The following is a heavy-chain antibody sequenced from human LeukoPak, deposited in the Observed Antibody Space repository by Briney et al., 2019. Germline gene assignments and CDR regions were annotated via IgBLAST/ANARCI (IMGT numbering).Heavy chain of an antibody. CDR2: INPHSGGT. D-gene: IGHD3-10*01. V-gene: IGHV1-2*02. CDR3: GRVVGGNYYGSETDDY. J-gene: IGHJ4*02. Sequence: GASVKVSFKASGYTFTGYYMHWVRQAPGQGLEWMGWINPHSGGTNYAQKFQGRITMTRDTSISTAYMELSRLRSDDTAAYYCGRVVGGNYYGSETDDYWGQGTLVTVSS. CDR1: GYTFTGYY.